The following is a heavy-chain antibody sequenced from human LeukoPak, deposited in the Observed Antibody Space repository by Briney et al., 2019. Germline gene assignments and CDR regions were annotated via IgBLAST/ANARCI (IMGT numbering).Heavy chain of an antibody. J-gene: IGHJ4*02. Sequence: ASVKVSCKASGYTFTGYYMHWVRQAPGQGLEWMGWINPNSGGTNYAQKFQGRVTMTRDTSISTAYMKLSRLRSDDTAVYYCARDPTTVTTYFDYWGQGTLVTVSS. D-gene: IGHD4-17*01. CDR2: INPNSGGT. CDR1: GYTFTGYY. CDR3: ARDPTTVTTYFDY. V-gene: IGHV1-2*02.